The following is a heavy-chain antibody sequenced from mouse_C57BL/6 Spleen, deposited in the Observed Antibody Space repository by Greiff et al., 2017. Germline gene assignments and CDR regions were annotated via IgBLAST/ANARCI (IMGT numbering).Heavy chain of an antibody. D-gene: IGHD1-1*01. CDR2: IHPNSGST. J-gene: IGHJ4*01. Sequence: VQLQQPGAELVKPGASVKLSCKASGYTFTSYWMHWVKQRPGQGLEWIGMIHPNSGSTNYNEKFKSKATLTVDKSSSTAYMQLSSLTSEDSAVYDGARSHYGSSYPYYAMDYWGQGTSVTVSS. CDR1: GYTFTSYW. CDR3: ARSHYGSSYPYYAMDY. V-gene: IGHV1-64*01.